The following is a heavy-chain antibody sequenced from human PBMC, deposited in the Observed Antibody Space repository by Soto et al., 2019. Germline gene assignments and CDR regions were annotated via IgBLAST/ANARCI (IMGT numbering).Heavy chain of an antibody. CDR3: AREGNSYSGMDV. V-gene: IGHV1-46*01. CDR2: IKLSGGST. J-gene: IGHJ6*02. Sequence: QVQLMQSGAEVKKPGASVRVSCVASGYTFTSYYMHWVRQAPGQGLEWLGVIKLSGGSTTYAQRFQGRVTVTRDTSKSTVYMELRSLRSEDTAVYHCAREGNSYSGMDVWGQGTTVTVS. CDR1: GYTFTSYY.